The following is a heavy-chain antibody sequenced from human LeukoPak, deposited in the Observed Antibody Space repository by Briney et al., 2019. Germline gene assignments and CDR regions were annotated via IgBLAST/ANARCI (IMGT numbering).Heavy chain of an antibody. CDR3: ARDEYYYYSSGYYYSDY. D-gene: IGHD3-22*01. J-gene: IGHJ4*02. Sequence: SETLSLTCTVSGGSISSYYWSWIRQPAGKGLEWIGRIYTSGSTNYNPSLKSRVTTSVDTSKNQFSLKLSSVTAADTAVYYCARDEYYYYSSGYYYSDYWGQGTLVTVSS. CDR1: GGSISSYY. V-gene: IGHV4-4*07. CDR2: IYTSGST.